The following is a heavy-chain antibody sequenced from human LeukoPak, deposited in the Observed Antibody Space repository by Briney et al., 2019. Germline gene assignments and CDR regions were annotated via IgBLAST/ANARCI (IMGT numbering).Heavy chain of an antibody. J-gene: IGHJ4*02. CDR2: ISSHGSTI. CDR1: GFTFSSYE. V-gene: IGHV3-48*03. CDR3: ARDKIVGATYFDY. Sequence: GGSLRLSCAASGFTFSSYEMNWVRQAPGKGLEWVSYISSHGSTISYADSVKGRFTISRDNAKNSLYLQMDSLRAEDTAVYYCARDKIVGATYFDYWGQGTLVTVSS. D-gene: IGHD1-26*01.